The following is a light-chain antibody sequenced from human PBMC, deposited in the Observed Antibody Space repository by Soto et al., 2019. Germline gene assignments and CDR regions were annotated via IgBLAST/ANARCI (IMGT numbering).Light chain of an antibody. J-gene: IGLJ2*01. CDR1: SSDIGGYNY. Sequence: QSALTQPPSASGSPGQSVAISCTGTSSDIGGYNYVSWYQQHPGKAPKLMIYEVNKRPSGVPDRFSGSKSGNTASLTVSGLQAEDEADYFCSSYAGITSLLFGGGTKLTVL. CDR2: EVN. CDR3: SSYAGITSLL. V-gene: IGLV2-8*01.